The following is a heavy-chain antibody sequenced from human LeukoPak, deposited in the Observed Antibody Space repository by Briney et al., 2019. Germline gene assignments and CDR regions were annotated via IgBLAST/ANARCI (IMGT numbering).Heavy chain of an antibody. CDR3: ARGIGIVVVVAEVGFDI. V-gene: IGHV7-4-1*02. CDR2: INTNTGNP. CDR1: GYTFTSYA. D-gene: IGHD2-15*01. J-gene: IGHJ3*02. Sequence: GASVKVSCKASGYTFTSYAMNWVRQAPGQGLEWMGWINTNTGNPTYAQGFTGRFVFSLDTSVSTAYLQISSLKAEDTAVYYCARGIGIVVVVAEVGFDIWGQGTMVTVSS.